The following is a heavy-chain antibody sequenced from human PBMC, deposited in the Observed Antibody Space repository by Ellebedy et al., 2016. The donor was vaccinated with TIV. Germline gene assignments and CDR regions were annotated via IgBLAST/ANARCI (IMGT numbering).Heavy chain of an antibody. CDR2: ISGSGGST. CDR3: ARIVVVVAARIDAFDI. CDR1: GFTFSSYA. V-gene: IGHV3-23*01. Sequence: GGSLRLSXAASGFTFSSYAMSWVRPAPGKGLEWVSAISGSGGSTYYAASVKGRFTIARDKSKKTLYLQMNSLRAEDTAVYYCARIVVVVAARIDAFDIWGQGTMVTVSS. D-gene: IGHD2-15*01. J-gene: IGHJ3*02.